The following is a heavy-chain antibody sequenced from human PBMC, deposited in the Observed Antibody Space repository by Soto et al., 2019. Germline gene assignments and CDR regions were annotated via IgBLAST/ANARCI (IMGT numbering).Heavy chain of an antibody. CDR2: IYHSGST. D-gene: IGHD6-19*01. J-gene: IGHJ4*02. V-gene: IGHV4-4*02. CDR1: SGSISSSNW. Sequence: QVQLQESGPGLVKPSGTLSLTCAVSSGSISSSNWWSWVRHPPGKGLEWIGEIYHSGSTNYNPSLKSPVTISVDKSKSQFSLKLSSVTAADTAVYYCARGLTPTYSFDYWGQGTLVTVSS. CDR3: ARGLTPTYSFDY.